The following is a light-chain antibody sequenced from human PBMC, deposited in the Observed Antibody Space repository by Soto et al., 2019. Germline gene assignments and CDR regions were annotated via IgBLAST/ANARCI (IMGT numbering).Light chain of an antibody. CDR3: KSFDSSLSTLYV. J-gene: IGLJ1*01. CDR2: ANN. CDR1: SSNIGAGYD. V-gene: IGLV1-40*01. Sequence: QSVLTQPPSVSGAPGQRVTISCTGSSSNIGAGYDVHWYRQLPGTAPKLLIYANNNRPSGVPDRFSVSKSGTSASLAITGLQAEDEADYYCKSFDSSLSTLYVFGTGTKVTVL.